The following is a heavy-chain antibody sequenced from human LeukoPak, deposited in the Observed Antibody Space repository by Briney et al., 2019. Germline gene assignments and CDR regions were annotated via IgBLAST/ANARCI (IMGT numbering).Heavy chain of an antibody. D-gene: IGHD5-12*01. CDR1: GGTFSSYA. J-gene: IGHJ6*03. V-gene: IGHV1-69*13. CDR3: ARPQGGLYSGYDWSYYMDV. CDR2: IIPIFGTA. Sequence: SVKVSCKASGGTFSSYAISWVRQAPGQGLEWMGGIIPIFGTANYAQKFQGRVAITADESTSTAYMELSSLRSEDTAVYYCARPQGGLYSGYDWSYYMDVWGKGTTVTVSS.